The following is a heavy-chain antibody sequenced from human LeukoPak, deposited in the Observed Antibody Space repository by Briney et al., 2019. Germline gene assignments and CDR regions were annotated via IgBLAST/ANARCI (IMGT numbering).Heavy chain of an antibody. V-gene: IGHV3-23*01. D-gene: IGHD2-15*01. CDR2: ISGSGGST. CDR1: GFTFSSYA. CDR3: AKDPHSPYCSGGSCYSDY. J-gene: IGHJ4*02. Sequence: GGSLRLSCAPSGFTFSSYAMSWVRQAPGKGLEWVSAISGSGGSTYYADSVKGRFTISRDNSKNTLYLQMNSLRAEDTAVYYSAKDPHSPYCSGGSCYSDYWGQGTLVTVSS.